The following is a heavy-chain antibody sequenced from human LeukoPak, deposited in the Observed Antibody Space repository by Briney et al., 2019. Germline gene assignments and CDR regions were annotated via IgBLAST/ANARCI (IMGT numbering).Heavy chain of an antibody. D-gene: IGHD1-1*01. CDR3: TRDRGAYNLYDY. CDR2: IRSKAYGETA. J-gene: IGHJ4*02. V-gene: IGHV3-49*03. Sequence: GGSLRLSCTASGFTFGDYAMSWIRQAPGKGLEWVGFIRSKAYGETADYATSVKGRFTISRDDSKAIAYLQMNSLKTEDTAVYHCTRDRGAYNLYDYWGQGTLVTVSS. CDR1: GFTFGDYA.